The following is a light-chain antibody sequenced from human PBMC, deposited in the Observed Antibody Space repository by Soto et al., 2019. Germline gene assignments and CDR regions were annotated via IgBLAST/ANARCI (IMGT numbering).Light chain of an antibody. CDR2: EVS. V-gene: IGLV2-14*01. Sequence: QSLLTHYASLSGSPGQSITIPCTGTSSDVGGYNYVSWYQQQSGKAPKLIIHEVSNRPSGVSNRFSGSKSGNTASLTISGLQAEDEADYYCDSYTSSRAYVFGIGTKVTVL. J-gene: IGLJ1*01. CDR3: DSYTSSRAYV. CDR1: SSDVGGYNY.